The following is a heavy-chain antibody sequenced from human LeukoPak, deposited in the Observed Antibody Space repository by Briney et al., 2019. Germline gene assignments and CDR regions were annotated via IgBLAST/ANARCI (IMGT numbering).Heavy chain of an antibody. J-gene: IGHJ4*02. CDR1: GFTFSSYA. V-gene: IGHV3-23*01. CDR2: ISGSGGST. Sequence: GGSLRLSCAASGFTFSSYAMSWVRQAPGKGLEWVSAISGSGGSTYYADSVKGRFTISRDNSKNALYLQMNSLRAEDTAVYYCAKDGRDGYNYLFDYWGQGTLVTVSS. CDR3: AKDGRDGYNYLFDY. D-gene: IGHD5-24*01.